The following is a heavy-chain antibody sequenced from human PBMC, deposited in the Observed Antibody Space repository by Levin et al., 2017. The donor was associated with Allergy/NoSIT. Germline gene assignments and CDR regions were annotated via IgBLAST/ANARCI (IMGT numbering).Heavy chain of an antibody. V-gene: IGHV4-61*01. J-gene: IGHJ4*02. CDR1: GFSVSSGTYY. CDR3: ARCGGSYFDY. CDR2: FSHSGST. D-gene: IGHD1-26*01. Sequence: SETLSLTCTVSGFSVSSGTYYWSWIRQPPGKGLEWIGYFSHSGSTNYNPSLKSRVTISRDTSKNQFSLKLSSVTAADTAVYYCARCGGSYFDYWGQGTLVTVSS.